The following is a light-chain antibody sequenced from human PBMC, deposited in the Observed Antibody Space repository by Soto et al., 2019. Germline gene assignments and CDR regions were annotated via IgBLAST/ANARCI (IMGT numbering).Light chain of an antibody. V-gene: IGKV4-1*01. CDR2: WAS. CDR3: QQYYESPHT. CDR1: RSVLYPSDKRNY. J-gene: IGKJ2*01. Sequence: DIVMTQSPDSLAVSLGVRATITCKSSRSVLYPSDKRNYLAWYQQKPGQPPKLLLYWASTRESGVPARFTGSGSGTDFTLTSNSRQAEDVAVYFCQQYYESPHTFGQGTKLEL.